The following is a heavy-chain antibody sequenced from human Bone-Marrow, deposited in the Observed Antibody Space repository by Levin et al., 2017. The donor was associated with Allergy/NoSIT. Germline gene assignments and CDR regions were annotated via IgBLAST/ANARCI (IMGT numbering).Heavy chain of an antibody. CDR3: ARDLIAAAKGDY. V-gene: IGHV3-21*01. D-gene: IGHD6-13*01. CDR2: ISSSSSYI. J-gene: IGHJ4*02. CDR1: GFTFSSYS. Sequence: KPGESLKISCAASGFTFSSYSMNWVRQAPGKGLEWVSSISSSSSYIYYADSVKGRFTISRDNAKNSLYLQMNSLRAEDTAVYYCARDLIAAAKGDYWGQGTLVTVSS.